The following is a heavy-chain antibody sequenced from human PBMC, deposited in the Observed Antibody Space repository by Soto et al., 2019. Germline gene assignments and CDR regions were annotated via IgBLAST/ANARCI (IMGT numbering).Heavy chain of an antibody. CDR3: ASGGEGRIWFGAYMDV. Sequence: EVQLVESGGGLVQPGRSLRLSCAASGFTFDDYTMHWVRQAPGKGLEWVSGISWNSGSIGYADSVKGRFTISRDNAKNCLYLQMNSLRAEDTGLYYCASGGEGRIWFGAYMDVWGKGTTVTVSS. CDR1: GFTFDDYT. CDR2: ISWNSGSI. V-gene: IGHV3-9*01. D-gene: IGHD3-10*01. J-gene: IGHJ6*03.